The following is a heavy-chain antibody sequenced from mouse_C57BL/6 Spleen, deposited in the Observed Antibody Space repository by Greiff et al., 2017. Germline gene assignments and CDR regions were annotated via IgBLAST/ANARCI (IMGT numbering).Heavy chain of an antibody. CDR2: ISDGGSYT. Sequence: EVKLVESGGGLVKPGGSLKLSCAASGFTFSSYAMSWVRQTPEKRLEWVATISDGGSYTYYPDNVKGRFTISRDNAKNNLYLQMSHLKSEDTAMYYCARDRRLYYYGSSYIFDVWGTGTTVTVSS. D-gene: IGHD1-1*01. CDR1: GFTFSSYA. J-gene: IGHJ1*03. CDR3: ARDRRLYYYGSSYIFDV. V-gene: IGHV5-4*01.